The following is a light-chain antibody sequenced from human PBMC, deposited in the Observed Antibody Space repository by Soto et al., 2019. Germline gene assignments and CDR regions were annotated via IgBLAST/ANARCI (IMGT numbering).Light chain of an antibody. V-gene: IGLV1-47*01. Sequence: QAVVTQPPSASGTPGQRVTISCSGSSSNIGSNYVYWYQQLPGTAPKLLIYRNNQRPSGVPDRFSGDESGTSASLAISGLRSEDEADYYCAAWDDSLSGLYVFGTGTKLTVL. CDR1: SSNIGSNY. CDR2: RNN. CDR3: AAWDDSLSGLYV. J-gene: IGLJ1*01.